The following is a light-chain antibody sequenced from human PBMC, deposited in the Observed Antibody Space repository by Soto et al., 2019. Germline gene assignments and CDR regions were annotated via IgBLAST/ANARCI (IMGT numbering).Light chain of an antibody. V-gene: IGKV1-39*01. J-gene: IGKJ5*01. CDR3: QQSYSNPIT. CDR1: QSISSY. CDR2: AAS. Sequence: IQMTQSPSSLSASVGDRVTITCRPSQSISSYLNWYQQKPGKGAKLLIYAASSLQSGVPSRLSGSGSGTDFTLTISSLQPEDFATYYCQQSYSNPITFGQGTRLEI.